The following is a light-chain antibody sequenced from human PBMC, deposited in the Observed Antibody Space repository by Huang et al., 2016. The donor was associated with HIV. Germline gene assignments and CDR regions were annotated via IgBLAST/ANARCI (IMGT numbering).Light chain of an antibody. CDR2: DAS. CDR3: QQFNHYPLT. J-gene: IGKJ4*01. CDR1: QGISNT. V-gene: IGKV1D-13*01. Sequence: QLTRSPSSLSASVGDRFTIPCRASQGISNTLAWYQQKPGKAPKLLIYDASSLQTGAPSRFSGSGSGTDFTLTISSLQPEDCATYYCQQFNHYPLTFGGGTKVEIE.